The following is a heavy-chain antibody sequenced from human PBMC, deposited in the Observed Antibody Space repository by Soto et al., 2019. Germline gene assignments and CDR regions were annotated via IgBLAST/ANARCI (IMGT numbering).Heavy chain of an antibody. Sequence: QVQLVQSGAEVKKPGSSVKVSCKASGGTFSSYTISWVRQAPGQGLEWMGRIIPILGIANYAQKFQGRVTITADKSTSPAYMELSSLRSEVTAVYFCAMEYCSSTSCYRAYWGQGTLVTVSS. CDR2: IIPILGIA. D-gene: IGHD2-2*02. J-gene: IGHJ4*02. CDR1: GGTFSSYT. V-gene: IGHV1-69*02. CDR3: AMEYCSSTSCYRAY.